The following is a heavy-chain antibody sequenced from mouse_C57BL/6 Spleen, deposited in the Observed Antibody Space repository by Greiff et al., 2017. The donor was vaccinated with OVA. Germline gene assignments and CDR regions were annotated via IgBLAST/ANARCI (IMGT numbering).Heavy chain of an antibody. CDR3: ARGEGNPYFDY. Sequence: ESGPGLVKPSQSLSLTCSVTGYSITSGYYWNWIRQFPGNKLEWMGYISYDGSNNYNPSLKNRISITRDTSKNQFFLKLNSVTTEDTATYYCARGEGNPYFDYWGQGTTLTVSS. CDR1: GYSITSGYY. J-gene: IGHJ2*01. CDR2: ISYDGSN. D-gene: IGHD2-1*01. V-gene: IGHV3-6*01.